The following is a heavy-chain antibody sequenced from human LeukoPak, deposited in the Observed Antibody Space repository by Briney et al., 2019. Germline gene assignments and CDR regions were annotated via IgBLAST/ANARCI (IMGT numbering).Heavy chain of an antibody. CDR1: GYTFTSYY. CDR2: INPSGGST. CDR3: ARDCTNGVCYGDYGMDV. J-gene: IGHJ6*02. V-gene: IGHV1-46*01. D-gene: IGHD2-8*01. Sequence: ASVTVSCKASGYTFTSYYMHWVRQAPGQGLEWMGIINPSGGSTSYAQEFQGRVTMTRDTSTSTVYMELSSLRSEDTAVYYCARDCTNGVCYGDYGMDVWGQGTTVTVSS.